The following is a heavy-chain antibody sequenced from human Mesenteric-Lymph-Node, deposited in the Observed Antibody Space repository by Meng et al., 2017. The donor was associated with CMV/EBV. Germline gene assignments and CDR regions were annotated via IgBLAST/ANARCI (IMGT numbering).Heavy chain of an antibody. Sequence: SCTASGYSFTGYHMHWVRQAPGQGLEWMGRINPNSGGTNYAQKFQGRVTMTRDTSISTAYMELSRLRSDDTAMYYCAREGYGSGFDHWGQGTLVTVSS. V-gene: IGHV1-2*06. CDR2: INPNSGGT. CDR1: GYSFTGYH. J-gene: IGHJ4*02. D-gene: IGHD3-10*01. CDR3: AREGYGSGFDH.